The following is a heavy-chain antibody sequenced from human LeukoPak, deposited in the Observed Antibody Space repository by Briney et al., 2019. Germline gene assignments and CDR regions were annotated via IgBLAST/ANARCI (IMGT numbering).Heavy chain of an antibody. CDR3: ARDYCGGDCYTSYHYCYMDV. J-gene: IGHJ6*03. CDR1: GGSISVYY. V-gene: IGHV4-4*07. D-gene: IGHD2-21*02. CDR2: IYTTGST. Sequence: PSETLSLTCTVSGGSISVYYWSWIRQPAGKGLEWLGRIYTTGSTNYNPSLRSRVTVSVDTSKNQFSLKLSSVTAADTAVYYCARDYCGGDCYTSYHYCYMDVWGKGTTVTVSS.